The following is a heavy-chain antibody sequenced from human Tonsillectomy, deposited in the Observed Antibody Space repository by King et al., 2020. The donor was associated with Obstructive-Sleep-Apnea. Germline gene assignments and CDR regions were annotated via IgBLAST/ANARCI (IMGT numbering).Heavy chain of an antibody. Sequence: DVQLVESGGGLGQPGRSLRLSCIASGFTFGDYALSWFRQVPGKGLEWVGFIRSKGFGGTTEYGASVKGRFTISRDDSKRIVYLQMNSLKIEDTAVYYCTREKDPYDFWSGPSDYWGRGTLVTVSS. CDR1: GFTFGDYA. CDR3: TREKDPYDFWSGPSDY. J-gene: IGHJ4*02. CDR2: IRSKGFGGTT. V-gene: IGHV3-49*03. D-gene: IGHD3-3*01.